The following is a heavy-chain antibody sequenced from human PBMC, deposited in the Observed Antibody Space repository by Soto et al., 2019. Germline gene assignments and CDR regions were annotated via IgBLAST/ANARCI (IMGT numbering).Heavy chain of an antibody. Sequence: PSETLSLTCSVSDGSMNGRSYYWGWMRQPPGKGLEWIASISYIGSTNYNPSLKSRVTISVDTSKNQFSLKLSSVTAADTAVYYCARVNRSGWLRWFDPWGRGTLVTVSS. CDR1: DGSMNGRSYY. V-gene: IGHV4-39*07. CDR3: ARVNRSGWLRWFDP. J-gene: IGHJ5*02. CDR2: ISYIGST. D-gene: IGHD6-19*01.